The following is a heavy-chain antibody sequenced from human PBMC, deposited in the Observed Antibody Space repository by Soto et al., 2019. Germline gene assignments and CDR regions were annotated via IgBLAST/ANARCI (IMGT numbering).Heavy chain of an antibody. CDR1: GYSFTSYW. Sequence: PGESLTISCKGSGYSFTSYWIGWVHQMPGKGLEWMGIIYPGDSDTRYSPSFQGQVTISADKSISTAYLQWSSLKASDTAMYYCASSSGATDYYYYGMDVWGQGTTVTVS. CDR3: ASSSGATDYYYYGMDV. V-gene: IGHV5-51*07. J-gene: IGHJ6*02. D-gene: IGHD1-26*01. CDR2: IYPGDSDT.